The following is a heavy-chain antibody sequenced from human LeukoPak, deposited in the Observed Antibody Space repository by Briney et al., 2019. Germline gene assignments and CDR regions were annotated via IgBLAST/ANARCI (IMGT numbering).Heavy chain of an antibody. D-gene: IGHD6-19*01. J-gene: IGHJ3*02. CDR2: IYYNGNT. Sequence: KTSETLSLTCAVSGYSISSNNWWAWVRQPPGKGLEWIGYIYYNGNTYYNPYNPSLTSRVTMSGDTSKNQFSLKLDSVTEIDTAMYYCARNQAVAANRGAFDIWGQGTMVTVSS. CDR1: GYSISSNNW. CDR3: ARNQAVAANRGAFDI. V-gene: IGHV4-28*01.